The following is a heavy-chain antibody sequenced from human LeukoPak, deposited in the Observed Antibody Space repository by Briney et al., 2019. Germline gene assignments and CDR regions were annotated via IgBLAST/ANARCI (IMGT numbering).Heavy chain of an antibody. Sequence: PGGSLRLSCAASGFTFSTYAMHWVRQAPGKGLEYVSAISSNGGSTYYAHSVKGRFTISRDNSKNTLSLQMGSLRADDMAVYYCARGPTKPTLFRVPKVDYWGQGTLVTVSS. CDR3: ARGPTKPTLFRVPKVDY. D-gene: IGHD3-3*01. V-gene: IGHV3-64*01. J-gene: IGHJ4*02. CDR2: ISSNGGST. CDR1: GFTFSTYA.